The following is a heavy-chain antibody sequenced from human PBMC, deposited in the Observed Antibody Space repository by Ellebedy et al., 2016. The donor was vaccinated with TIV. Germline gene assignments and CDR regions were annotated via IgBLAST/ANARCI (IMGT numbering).Heavy chain of an antibody. CDR2: ISSSGGTI. V-gene: IGHV3-11*01. CDR3: ARDTRFIDQRHNWFDP. CDR1: GFTFSDFC. J-gene: IGHJ5*02. Sequence: GGSLRLSCAASGFTFSDFCMTWIRQAPGKGLEWVSHISSSGGTIYYADSVKGRFTISRDNAKNSLDLQMNSLRADDTAVYYCARDTRFIDQRHNWFDPWGQGAQVTVSS. D-gene: IGHD6-25*01.